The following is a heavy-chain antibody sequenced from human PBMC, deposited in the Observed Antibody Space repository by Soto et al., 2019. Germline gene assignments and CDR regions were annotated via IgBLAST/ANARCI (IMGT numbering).Heavy chain of an antibody. V-gene: IGHV3-30*18. CDR1: GFILSSYG. J-gene: IGHJ6*02. D-gene: IGHD4-4*01. Sequence: SXGALKVSCAAFGFILSSYGMHWVRPAPGRGLDWVAVISYDGSNKYYADSVKGRFTISRDNSKNTLYLQMNSLRAEDTAVYYCAKMLFVGWDYRVHGGYYGMDVWGQGTTVTVSS. CDR2: ISYDGSNK. CDR3: AKMLFVGWDYRVHGGYYGMDV.